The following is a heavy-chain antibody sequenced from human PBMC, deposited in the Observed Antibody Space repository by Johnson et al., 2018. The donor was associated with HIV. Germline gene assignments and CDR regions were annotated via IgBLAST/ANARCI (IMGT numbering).Heavy chain of an antibody. CDR1: GFTFSSYG. D-gene: IGHD2-8*01. Sequence: QEQLVESGGGVVQPGGSLRLSCAASGFTFSSYGMHWVRQAPGKGLEWVTFMRFDGSEIHYVESVKGRFTISRDNSKNTLYLHMTSLRVEDTAVYYCAKDLVLMDFGGAVDVWGKGTMVTVSS. CDR3: AKDLVLMDFGGAVDV. CDR2: MRFDGSEI. V-gene: IGHV3-30*02. J-gene: IGHJ3*01.